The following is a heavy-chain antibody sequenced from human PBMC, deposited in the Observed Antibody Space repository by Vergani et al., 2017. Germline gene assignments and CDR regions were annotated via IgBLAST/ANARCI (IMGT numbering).Heavy chain of an antibody. V-gene: IGHV3-49*04. Sequence: EVQLVESGGGLVQPGRSLRLSCTASGFTFGDYAMSWVRQAPGKGLEWVGFIRSKAYGGTTEYAASVKGRFTISRDDSKSIAYLQMNSLKTEDTAVYYFTRAGPTYYDFWSGPYAFDIWGQGTMVTVSS. CDR2: IRSKAYGGTT. J-gene: IGHJ3*02. D-gene: IGHD3-3*01. CDR1: GFTFGDYA. CDR3: TRAGPTYYDFWSGPYAFDI.